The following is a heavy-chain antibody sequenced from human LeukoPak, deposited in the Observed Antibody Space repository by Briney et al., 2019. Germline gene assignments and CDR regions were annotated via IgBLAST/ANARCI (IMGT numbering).Heavy chain of an antibody. J-gene: IGHJ4*02. CDR2: IYYSGST. V-gene: IGHV4-30-4*01. D-gene: IGHD2-21*02. CDR1: GGSISSGDYY. Sequence: PSETLSLTCTVSGGSISSGDYYWSWIRQPPGKGLEWIGYIYYSGSTYYNPSLKGRVTISVDTSKNQFSLKLSSVTAADMAVYYCASYCGGDCSSDDYWGQGTLVTVSS. CDR3: ASYCGGDCSSDDY.